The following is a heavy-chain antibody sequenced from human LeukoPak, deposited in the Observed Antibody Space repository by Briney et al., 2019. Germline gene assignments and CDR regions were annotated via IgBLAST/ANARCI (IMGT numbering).Heavy chain of an antibody. V-gene: IGHV3-23*01. Sequence: PGGSLRLSCAASGFTFSSYAMSWVRQAPGKGLEWVSAIRGSGGSTYYADSVKGRFTISRDNSKNTLYLQMNSLRAEDTAVYYCAKLHDYGDYLFDYWGQGTLVTVSS. J-gene: IGHJ4*02. CDR1: GFTFSSYA. CDR2: IRGSGGST. CDR3: AKLHDYGDYLFDY. D-gene: IGHD4-17*01.